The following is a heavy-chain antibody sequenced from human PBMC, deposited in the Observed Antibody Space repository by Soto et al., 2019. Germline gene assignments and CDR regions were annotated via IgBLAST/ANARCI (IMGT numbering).Heavy chain of an antibody. CDR1: GFTFNDFA. J-gene: IGHJ4*02. D-gene: IGHD3-9*01. CDR2: TSSDGDNT. Sequence: GGSLRLSCAASGFTFNDFALNWVRQAPGKGLEWVSTTSSDGDNTHYADSVKGRLTISRDNSKRMLYLQMNSLKVDDTAVYYCARDPSTGSADYWGQGTLVTVSS. CDR3: ARDPSTGSADY. V-gene: IGHV3-23*01.